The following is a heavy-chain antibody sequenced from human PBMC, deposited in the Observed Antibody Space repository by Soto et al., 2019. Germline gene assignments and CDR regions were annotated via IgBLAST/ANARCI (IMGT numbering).Heavy chain of an antibody. CDR3: ARENWNGYYYYGMDV. Sequence: SETLSLTCTVSGASISSYYWSWIRQPPGKGLEWIGYFYYSGSTNYNPSLRSRVTISVDTSKNQLSLRLTSVTAADTAVYHCARENWNGYYYYGMDVWGQGTTVTVSS. V-gene: IGHV4-59*01. D-gene: IGHD1-1*01. J-gene: IGHJ6*02. CDR2: FYYSGST. CDR1: GASISSYY.